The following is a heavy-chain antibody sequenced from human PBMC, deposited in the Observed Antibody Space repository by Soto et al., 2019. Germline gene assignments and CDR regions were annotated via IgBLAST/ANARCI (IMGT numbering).Heavy chain of an antibody. J-gene: IGHJ4*02. Sequence: QMQLVQSGPEVKKPGTSVKVSCKACGFTFTSYSVQWVRQARGQRLEWIGWIVVGSGNTNYAQKFQERVTITRDMSTSTAYMELSSLRSEATAVYYCAADGSGYCSGGSCYKNWGQGTLVTVSS. D-gene: IGHD2-15*01. V-gene: IGHV1-58*01. CDR2: IVVGSGNT. CDR3: AADGSGYCSGGSCYKN. CDR1: GFTFTSYS.